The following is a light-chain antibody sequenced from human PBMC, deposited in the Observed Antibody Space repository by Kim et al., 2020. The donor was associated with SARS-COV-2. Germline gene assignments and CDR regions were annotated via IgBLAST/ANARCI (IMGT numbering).Light chain of an antibody. J-gene: IGLJ1*01. CDR2: DDS. V-gene: IGLV3-21*03. CDR1: NIGTKN. Sequence: APGKTDRSSCGGENIGTKNVHWYQQKPGQAPVLVIYDDSDRPSGIPERFSGSNSGNTATLTISRVEAGDEADYYCQVWDSRSHHYVFATGTKVTVL. CDR3: QVWDSRSHHYV.